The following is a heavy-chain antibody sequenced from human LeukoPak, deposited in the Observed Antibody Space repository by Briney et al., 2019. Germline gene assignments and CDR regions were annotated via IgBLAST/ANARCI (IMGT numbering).Heavy chain of an antibody. V-gene: IGHV3-23*01. D-gene: IGHD2-15*01. CDR3: AKAPVTTCSGAYCYPFDY. Sequence: GGSLRLSCAASGFTFSSYEMNWVRQGPGKGLEWVSAISVSGNTYHADSVKGRFTISRDSSKNTLYLQMNSLRAGDAAVYYCAKAPVTTCSGAYCYPFDYWSQGTLVTVSS. CDR2: ISVSGNT. J-gene: IGHJ4*02. CDR1: GFTFSSYE.